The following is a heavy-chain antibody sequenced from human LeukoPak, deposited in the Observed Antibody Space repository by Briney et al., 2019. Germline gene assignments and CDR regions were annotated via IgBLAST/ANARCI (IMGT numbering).Heavy chain of an antibody. D-gene: IGHD1-26*01. CDR1: GFTFSSYW. CDR3: AKDRGSYYYYYGMDV. Sequence: GGSLRLSCAASGFTFSSYWMHWVRQAPGKGLEWVSGISWNSGSIGYADSVKGRFTISRDNAKNSLYLQMNSLRAEDTALYYCAKDRGSYYYYYGMDVWGQGTTVTVSS. V-gene: IGHV3-9*01. CDR2: ISWNSGSI. J-gene: IGHJ6*02.